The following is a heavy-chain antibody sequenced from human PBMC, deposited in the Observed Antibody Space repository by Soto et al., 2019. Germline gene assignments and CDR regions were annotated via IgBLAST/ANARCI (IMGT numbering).Heavy chain of an antibody. J-gene: IGHJ4*02. CDR1: GGSISSYY. CDR2: IFYSGST. CDR3: ARAKTSGYGDVYYFDY. D-gene: IGHD4-17*01. Sequence: SETLSLTCTVSGGSISSYYWSWIRQPPGKGLEWIGYIFYSGSTNYNPSLKSRVTISADTSKNQLSLKLSSVSAADTAVYYCARAKTSGYGDVYYFDYWGQGTLVTVSS. V-gene: IGHV4-59*01.